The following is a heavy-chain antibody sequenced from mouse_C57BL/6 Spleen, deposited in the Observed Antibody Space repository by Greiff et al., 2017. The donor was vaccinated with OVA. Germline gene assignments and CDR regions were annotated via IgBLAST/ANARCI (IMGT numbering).Heavy chain of an antibody. CDR3: ARGDYGSPYAMDY. CDR2: IYPGDGDT. CDR1: GYAFSSYW. D-gene: IGHD1-1*01. Sequence: VQLQQSGAELVKPGASVKISCKASGYAFSSYWMNWVKQRPGKGLEWIGQIYPGDGDTNYNGKFKGKATLTADKSSSTAYMQLSSLTSEDSAVYFCARGDYGSPYAMDYWGQGTSVTVSS. J-gene: IGHJ4*01. V-gene: IGHV1-80*01.